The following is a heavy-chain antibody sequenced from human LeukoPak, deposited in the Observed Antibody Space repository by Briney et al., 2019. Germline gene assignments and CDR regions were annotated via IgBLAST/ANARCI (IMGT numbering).Heavy chain of an antibody. CDR2: VHFSGDI. D-gene: IGHD3-9*01. CDR1: GGSLNFKTNS. J-gene: IGHJ5*02. V-gene: IGHV4-39*01. CDR3: ARLPTGYPNWFDA. Sequence: NPSETLSLTCTVSGGSLNFKTNSWAWVRQPPGRSLEWIGAVHFSGDIYYIPSVMSRVTISVDRSKNQYFLRLNSLTATDTAIYYCARLPTGYPNWFDAWGRGILVTVSS.